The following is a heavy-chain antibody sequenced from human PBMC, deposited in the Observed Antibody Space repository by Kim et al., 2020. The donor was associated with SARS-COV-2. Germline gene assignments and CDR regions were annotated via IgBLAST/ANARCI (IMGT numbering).Heavy chain of an antibody. CDR2: LSHDRSNT. D-gene: IGHD2-21*01. CDR1: GFTFRLYA. CDR3: AKDKEQGIADYYKGMDV. Sequence: GGSLRLSCAGSGFTFRLYAMHWVRQAPGKGLEWVAVLSHDRSNTYYGDSVKGRFTISRDNSKNTLFLQMNSLTAGDTATYYCAKDKEQGIADYYKGMDVWGQGTTVSVSS. V-gene: IGHV3-30*04. J-gene: IGHJ6*02.